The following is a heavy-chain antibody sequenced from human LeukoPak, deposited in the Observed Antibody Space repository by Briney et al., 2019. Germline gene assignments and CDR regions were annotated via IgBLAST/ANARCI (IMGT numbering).Heavy chain of an antibody. CDR3: ARENGEYYYDSSGYYSADAFDI. Sequence: ASVKVSCKASGYSFTSYEINWVRQAPGQGLEWMGWMNPDTGNTDYAQKLQGRVTMTTDTSTSTAYMELRSLRSDDTAVYYCARENGEYYYDSSGYYSADAFDIWGQGTMVTVSS. CDR1: GYSFTSYE. J-gene: IGHJ3*02. CDR2: MNPDTGNT. V-gene: IGHV1-18*04. D-gene: IGHD3-22*01.